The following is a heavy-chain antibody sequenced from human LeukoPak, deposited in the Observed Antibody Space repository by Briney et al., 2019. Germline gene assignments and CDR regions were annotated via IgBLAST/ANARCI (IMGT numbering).Heavy chain of an antibody. CDR3: ATDRILPSLRSSSWYKVDAFDI. J-gene: IGHJ3*02. D-gene: IGHD6-13*01. V-gene: IGHV3-30*02. CDR2: IRYDGSNK. CDR1: GFTFSSYG. Sequence: GGSLRLSCAASGFTFSSYGIHWVRQAPGKGLEWVAFIRYDGSNKYYADYVKGRFTISRENSKNQLYLQMNSLRAEDTAVYYCATDRILPSLRSSSWYKVDAFDIWGQGTMVTVSS.